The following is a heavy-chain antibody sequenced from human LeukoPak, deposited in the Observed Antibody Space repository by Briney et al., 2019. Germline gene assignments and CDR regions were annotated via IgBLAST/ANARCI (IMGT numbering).Heavy chain of an antibody. D-gene: IGHD3-10*02. CDR1: GFTFSSYA. CDR3: AELGITMIGGV. Sequence: GVSLRLSCAASGFTFSSYAMHWVRQSPGGGREGVSYISSSGSTIYYADSVKGRFTISRDNAKNSLYLQMNSLRAEDTAVYYCAELGITMIGGVWGKGTTVTISS. J-gene: IGHJ6*04. V-gene: IGHV3-48*03. CDR2: ISSSGSTI.